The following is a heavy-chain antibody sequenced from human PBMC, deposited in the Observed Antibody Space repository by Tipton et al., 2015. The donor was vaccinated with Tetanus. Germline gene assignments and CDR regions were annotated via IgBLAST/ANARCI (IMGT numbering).Heavy chain of an antibody. CDR1: GGSISNDNYY. CDR2: MFYSGSA. Sequence: TLSLTCTVSGGSISNDNYYWSWIRQPPGKDLEWIGYMFYSGSAYYNPSLKSRITISMDTSRNQFSLNLSSVTAADTAVYYCARGPTATSDYWGQGTLVTVSS. CDR3: ARGPTATSDY. V-gene: IGHV4-30-4*01. J-gene: IGHJ4*02. D-gene: IGHD4-17*01.